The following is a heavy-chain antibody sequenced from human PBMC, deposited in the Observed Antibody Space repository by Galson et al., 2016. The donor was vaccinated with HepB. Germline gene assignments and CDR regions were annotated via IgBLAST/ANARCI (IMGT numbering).Heavy chain of an antibody. V-gene: IGHV3-23*01. CDR2: ITGSGGTT. Sequence: SLRLSCAASGFSFSSYAMSWARQAPGKGLEWVSTITGSGGTTYYADSVKGRFTISRDNSLNTLYLEMNSLRPEDTAVYYCARDPGLVVPAEYGMDVWGQGTTVIVSS. J-gene: IGHJ6*02. CDR1: GFSFSSYA. D-gene: IGHD2-15*01. CDR3: ARDPGLVVPAEYGMDV.